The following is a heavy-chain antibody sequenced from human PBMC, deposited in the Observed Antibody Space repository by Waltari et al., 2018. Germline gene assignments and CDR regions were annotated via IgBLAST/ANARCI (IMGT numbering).Heavy chain of an antibody. J-gene: IGHJ4*02. D-gene: IGHD3-22*01. CDR3: ARAEEYYYDSSGYINFFDY. V-gene: IGHV4-59*01. CDR2: IYYSGSN. Sequence: QVQLQESGPGLVKPSETLSLTCTVSGGSISSYYWSWIRQPPGKGLEWIGYIYYSGSNNYNPSLKSRVTISVDTSKNQFSLKLSSVTAADTAVYYCARAEEYYYDSSGYINFFDYWGQGTLVTVSS. CDR1: GGSISSYY.